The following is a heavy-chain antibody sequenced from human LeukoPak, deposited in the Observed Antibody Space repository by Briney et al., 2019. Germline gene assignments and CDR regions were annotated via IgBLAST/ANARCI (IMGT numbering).Heavy chain of an antibody. D-gene: IGHD2-15*01. CDR1: GVSFSGYY. CDR2: INHSGST. V-gene: IGHV4-34*01. Sequence: SETLSLTCAVYGVSFSGYYWSWLRQPPGKGLEWIGEINHSGSTNYNPSLKSRVTISVDTSKNQFSLKLSSVTAADTAVYYCAREGSARRRFDYWGQGTLVTVSS. J-gene: IGHJ4*02. CDR3: AREGSARRRFDY.